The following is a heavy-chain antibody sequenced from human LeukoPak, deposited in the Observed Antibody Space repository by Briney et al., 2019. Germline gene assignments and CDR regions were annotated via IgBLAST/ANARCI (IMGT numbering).Heavy chain of an antibody. CDR1: GFGFGNYA. CDR2: ISGGGSST. J-gene: IGHJ4*02. D-gene: IGHD3-16*02. V-gene: IGHV3-23*01. CDR3: VKGDISRYTFLGDC. Sequence: GGSLRLSCAASGFGFGNYAMSWVRQAPGRGLEWVSTISGGGSSTYYADSVRSRFTISRDNSKNFLSLQMSSLRIEDTAVYYCVKGDISRYTFLGDCWGQGTLVTVSS.